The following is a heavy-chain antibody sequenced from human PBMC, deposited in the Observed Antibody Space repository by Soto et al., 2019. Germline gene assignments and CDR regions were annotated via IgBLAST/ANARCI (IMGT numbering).Heavy chain of an antibody. V-gene: IGHV1-3*01. CDR3: ARAGAARRFDP. Sequence: QVQLVQSGAEVKKPGASVKVSCKASGYTFTSYAMHWVRQAPGQRLEWMGWINAGNGNTKYSQKFQGRVTITRDTSASTAYMELSSLRSQDTAVYYCARAGAARRFDPWGQGTLVTVSS. J-gene: IGHJ5*02. CDR2: INAGNGNT. CDR1: GYTFTSYA. D-gene: IGHD6-6*01.